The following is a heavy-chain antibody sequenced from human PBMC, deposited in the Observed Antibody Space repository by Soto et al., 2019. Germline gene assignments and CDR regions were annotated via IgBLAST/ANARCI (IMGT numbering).Heavy chain of an antibody. V-gene: IGHV4-59*08. J-gene: IGHJ4*02. CDR2: IYYSGST. Sequence: SETLSLTCTVSGGSISSYYWSWIRQPPGKGLEWIGYIYYSGSTNYNPSLKSRVTISVDTSKNQFSLKLSSVTAADTAVYYCATTYYGDPEFYYWGQGTLVPVSS. CDR3: ATTYYGDPEFYY. CDR1: GGSISSYY. D-gene: IGHD4-17*01.